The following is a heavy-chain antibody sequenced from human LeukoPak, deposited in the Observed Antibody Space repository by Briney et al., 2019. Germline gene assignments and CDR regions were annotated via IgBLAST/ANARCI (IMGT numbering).Heavy chain of an antibody. V-gene: IGHV1-18*01. Sequence: ASVKVSCKASGYTFTSYGISWVRQAPGQGLEWMGWISAYNGNTNYAQKLQGRVTMTTDTSTSTAYMELRSLRSDDTAVYYCARWTLFSGSFRGSDYWGQGTLVTVSS. CDR1: GYTFTSYG. D-gene: IGHD1-26*01. CDR2: ISAYNGNT. J-gene: IGHJ4*02. CDR3: ARWTLFSGSFRGSDY.